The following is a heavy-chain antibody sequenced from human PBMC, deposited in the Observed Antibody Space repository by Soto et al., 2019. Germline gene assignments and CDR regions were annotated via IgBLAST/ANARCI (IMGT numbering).Heavy chain of an antibody. CDR2: IDYTGNT. CDR1: GGSISSSSYY. CDR3: ARINKGYGTDS. J-gene: IGHJ4*02. D-gene: IGHD5-18*01. Sequence: PSETLSLTCTVSGGSISSSSYYWGCIRQPPGKGLEWIASIDYTGNTFYNPSLTSRVTISVDTSKNQFSLKVISVTAADTAVYYCARINKGYGTDSWGQGTLVTVSS. V-gene: IGHV4-39*01.